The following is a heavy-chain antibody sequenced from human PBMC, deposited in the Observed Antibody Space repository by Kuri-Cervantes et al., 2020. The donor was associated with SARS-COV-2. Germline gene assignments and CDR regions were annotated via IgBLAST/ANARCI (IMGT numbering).Heavy chain of an antibody. CDR3: AKASVTAAAPFDY. CDR2: ISGSGGST. J-gene: IGHJ4*02. CDR1: GFTFSGYA. D-gene: IGHD6-13*01. Sequence: GESLKIPCAASGFTFSGYAMSWVRQAPGKGLEWVSAISGSGGSTYYADSVKGRFTISRDNSKNTLYLQMNSLRSEDTAVYYCAKASVTAAAPFDYWGQGTLVTVSS. V-gene: IGHV3-23*01.